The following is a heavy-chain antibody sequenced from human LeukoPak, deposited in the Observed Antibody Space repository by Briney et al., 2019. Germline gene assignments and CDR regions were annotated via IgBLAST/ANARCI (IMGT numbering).Heavy chain of an antibody. CDR2: ISTSSSTI. CDR3: AKTTVVTGYWYFDL. V-gene: IGHV3-48*02. Sequence: GGSLRLSCAASGFSVSSKYMSWVRQAPGKGLEWLSFISTSSSTIYYADSVKGRFTISRDNAKSSLYLQMNSLRDEDTAVYYCAKTTVVTGYWYFDLWGRGTLVTVSS. J-gene: IGHJ2*01. D-gene: IGHD4-23*01. CDR1: GFSVSSKY.